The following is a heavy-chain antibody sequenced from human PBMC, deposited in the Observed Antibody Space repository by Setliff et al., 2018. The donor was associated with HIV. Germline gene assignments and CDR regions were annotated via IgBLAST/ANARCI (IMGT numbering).Heavy chain of an antibody. Sequence: PGGSLRLSCVASGFTFRNYWMTWVRQAPGKGLEWVADIQQGGTETYYADSVKGRFTISRDNAKNSLYLQMNSLRAEDTAVYYCTRRDCTSTSCPSPYDYWGRGTLVTVSS. J-gene: IGHJ4*02. CDR2: IQQGGTET. D-gene: IGHD2-2*01. CDR1: GFTFRNYW. CDR3: TRRDCTSTSCPSPYDY. V-gene: IGHV3-7*01.